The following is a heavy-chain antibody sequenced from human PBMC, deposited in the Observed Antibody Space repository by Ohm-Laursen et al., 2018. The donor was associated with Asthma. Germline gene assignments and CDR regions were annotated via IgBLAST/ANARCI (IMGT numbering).Heavy chain of an antibody. CDR1: GFTFSSYG. J-gene: IGHJ4*02. V-gene: IGHV3-33*01. CDR3: ARDQRVHDSSGYYYDY. CDR2: IWYDGSNK. D-gene: IGHD3-22*01. Sequence: SLRLSCAASGFTFSSYGMHWVRQAPGKGLEWVAVIWYDGSNKYYADSVQGRFTISRDNSKNTLYLQMNSLRAEDTAVYYCARDQRVHDSSGYYYDYWGQGTLVTVSS.